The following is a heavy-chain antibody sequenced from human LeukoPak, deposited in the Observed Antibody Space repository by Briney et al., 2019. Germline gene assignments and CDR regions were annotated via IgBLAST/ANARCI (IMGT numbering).Heavy chain of an antibody. J-gene: IGHJ4*02. V-gene: IGHV3-11*04. Sequence: GGSLRLSCAASGFSFSDSYMTWIRQTPGKGLESLAYISGSGGDIYYADSVKGRFTISRDNAKNSLYLQMNSLRAEDTAVYYCARLYYYGSGSYFRGHNFDYWGQGTLVTVSS. CDR1: GFSFSDSY. CDR3: ARLYYYGSGSYFRGHNFDY. D-gene: IGHD3-10*01. CDR2: ISGSGGDI.